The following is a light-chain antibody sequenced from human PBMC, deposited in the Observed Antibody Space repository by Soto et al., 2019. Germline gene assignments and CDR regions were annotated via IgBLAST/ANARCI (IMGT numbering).Light chain of an antibody. CDR2: GAS. CDR1: QSIRSY. CDR3: QQSYNIPRT. J-gene: IGKJ1*01. V-gene: IGKV1-39*01. Sequence: IQMTQSPSSLSASVGDRVTITCRASQSIRSYLNWYQQERGKAPKLLIYGASSLQSGVPSRFSGSGSGTDFTLTISSLQPEDFATYFCQQSYNIPRTFGQGTNVDI.